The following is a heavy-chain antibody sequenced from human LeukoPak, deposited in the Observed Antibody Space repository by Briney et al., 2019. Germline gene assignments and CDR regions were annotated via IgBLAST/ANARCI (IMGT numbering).Heavy chain of an antibody. Sequence: SETLSLTCAVYGGSFSGYYWSWIRQPPGKGLEWIGEINHSGSTNYNPSLKSRVTISVDTSKNQFSLKLSSVTAADTAVYYCAVAEGVNCSSTSCYFPGYWGQGTLVTVSS. CDR1: GGSFSGYY. V-gene: IGHV4-34*01. CDR2: INHSGST. J-gene: IGHJ4*02. CDR3: AVAEGVNCSSTSCYFPGY. D-gene: IGHD2-2*01.